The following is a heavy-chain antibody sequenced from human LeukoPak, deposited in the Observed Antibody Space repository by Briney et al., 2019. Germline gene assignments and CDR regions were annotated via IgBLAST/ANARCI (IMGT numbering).Heavy chain of an antibody. CDR2: IYHSGST. D-gene: IGHD4-23*01. V-gene: IGHV4-61*08. CDR1: SGSISSGDSY. CDR3: ARSVVTLYWYFDL. Sequence: SQTLSLTCTVSSGSISSGDSYWGWIRQPPGKGLEWIGYIYHSGSTNYNPSLKSRVTISLDTSKNQFSLKLSSVTTADTAVYYCARSVVTLYWYFDLWGRGTLVTVSS. J-gene: IGHJ2*01.